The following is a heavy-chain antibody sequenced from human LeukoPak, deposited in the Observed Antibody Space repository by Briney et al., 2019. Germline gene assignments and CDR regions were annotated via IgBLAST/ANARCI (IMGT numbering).Heavy chain of an antibody. Sequence: ASVKVSCKASGYTFTGYYMHWVRQAPGQGLEWMGWINPNSGGTNYAQKFQGRVTMTRDTSISTAYMELSRLKSDDTAVYYCARGSTEDDAFDIWGQGTMVTVSS. V-gene: IGHV1-2*02. D-gene: IGHD4-17*01. CDR3: ARGSTEDDAFDI. CDR1: GYTFTGYY. J-gene: IGHJ3*02. CDR2: INPNSGGT.